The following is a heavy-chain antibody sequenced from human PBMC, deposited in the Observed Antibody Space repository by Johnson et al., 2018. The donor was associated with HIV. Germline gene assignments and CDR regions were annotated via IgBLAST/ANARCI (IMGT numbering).Heavy chain of an antibody. D-gene: IGHD5-24*01. J-gene: IGHJ3*02. CDR1: GFTFSSYD. V-gene: IGHV3-13*01. CDR3: ARVRRRWLGLDAFDI. Sequence: VQLVESGGGLVQPGGSLRLSCAASGFTFSSYDMHWVRQATGKGLEWVSAIGTAGDTYYPGSVKGRFTISRENAKNSLYLQMNSLRAGDTAVYYCARVRRRWLGLDAFDIWGQGTMVTVSS. CDR2: IGTAGDT.